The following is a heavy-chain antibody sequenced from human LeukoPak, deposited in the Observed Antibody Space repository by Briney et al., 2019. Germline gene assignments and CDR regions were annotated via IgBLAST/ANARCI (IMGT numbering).Heavy chain of an antibody. CDR1: GGSISSGGYS. Sequence: SQTLSLTCAVSGGSISSGGYSWSWIRQPPVKGLEWIGYIYHSGSTYYNPSLKSRVTISVDRSKNQFSLKLSSVTAADTAVYYCARVYCSGGSCCFDYWGQGTLVTVSS. CDR3: ARVYCSGGSCCFDY. J-gene: IGHJ4*02. D-gene: IGHD2-15*01. V-gene: IGHV4-30-2*01. CDR2: IYHSGST.